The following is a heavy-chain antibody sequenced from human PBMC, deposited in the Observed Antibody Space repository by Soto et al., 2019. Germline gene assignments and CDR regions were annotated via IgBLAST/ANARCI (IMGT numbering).Heavy chain of an antibody. V-gene: IGHV1-18*01. CDR1: GYTFTTYG. J-gene: IGHJ5*02. Sequence: GASVKVSCKTSGYTFTTYGVSWVRQAPGQGLEWMGWISPYNGNTNYAQRLQGRVTLTTDTSTKTAYMELMSLRSDDTALYYCAREDGYCSGGSCHSGGWLEPWGQGTLVTVS. CDR2: ISPYNGNT. D-gene: IGHD2-15*01. CDR3: AREDGYCSGGSCHSGGWLEP.